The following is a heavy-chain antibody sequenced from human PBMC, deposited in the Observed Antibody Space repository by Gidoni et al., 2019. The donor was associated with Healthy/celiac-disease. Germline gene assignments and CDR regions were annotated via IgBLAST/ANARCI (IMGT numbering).Heavy chain of an antibody. CDR2: IKSKTDGGTT. CDR3: TTGRSGPAVMGYYYGMDV. CDR1: GFTFSNAW. V-gene: IGHV3-15*01. D-gene: IGHD2-2*01. Sequence: EVQLVESGGGLVKPGGSLRLSCAASGFTFSNAWMSWVRQAPGKGLQWVGRIKSKTDGGTTDYAAPVKGRFTISRDDSKNTLYLQMNSLKTEDTAVYYCTTGRSGPAVMGYYYGMDVWGQGTTVTVSS. J-gene: IGHJ6*02.